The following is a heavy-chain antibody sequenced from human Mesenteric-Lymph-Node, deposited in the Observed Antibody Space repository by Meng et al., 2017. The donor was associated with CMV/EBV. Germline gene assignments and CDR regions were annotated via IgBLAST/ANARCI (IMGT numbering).Heavy chain of an antibody. CDR2: IYYSGST. Sequence: VSGGSISSSSYYWGWIRQPPGKGLEWIGSIYYSGSTYYNPSLKSRVTISVDTSKNQFSLKLSSVTAADTAVYYCAREWSSSPSGDYWGQGTLVTVSS. CDR3: AREWSSSPSGDY. D-gene: IGHD6-6*01. V-gene: IGHV4-39*07. J-gene: IGHJ4*02. CDR1: GGSISSSSYY.